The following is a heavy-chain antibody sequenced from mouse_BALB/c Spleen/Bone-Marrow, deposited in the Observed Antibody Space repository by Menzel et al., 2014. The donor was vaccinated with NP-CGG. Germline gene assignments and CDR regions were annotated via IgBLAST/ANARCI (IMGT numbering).Heavy chain of an antibody. CDR2: INPDSRTI. D-gene: IGHD1-1*01. J-gene: IGHJ2*01. CDR3: ARPDYYGYLNY. V-gene: IGHV4-1*02. Sequence: VQLKESGGGLVQPGGSLKLSCAASGFDSSRYWMSWVRQAPRKGLEWIGEINPDSRTINYSPSLKDKFIISRDNAKNTLYLRLNKVRSEDTALYYCARPDYYGYLNYWGQGTTLTVSS. CDR1: GFDSSRYW.